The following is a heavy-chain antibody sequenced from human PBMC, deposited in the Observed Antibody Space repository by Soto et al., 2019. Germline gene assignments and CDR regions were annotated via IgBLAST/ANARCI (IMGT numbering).Heavy chain of an antibody. D-gene: IGHD2-15*01. V-gene: IGHV4-59*12. CDR1: GGSISDYY. Sequence: SETLSLTCSVSGGSISDYYWGWIRQPPVHGLEWIGYIYHSGSTNYNPSLKSRVTMSTDTSKNQFSLRLTSVTAADTAVYYCARASVGPPGGGSWIMPFDYWGQGALVTVSS. CDR2: IYHSGST. CDR3: ARASVGPPGGGSWIMPFDY. J-gene: IGHJ4*02.